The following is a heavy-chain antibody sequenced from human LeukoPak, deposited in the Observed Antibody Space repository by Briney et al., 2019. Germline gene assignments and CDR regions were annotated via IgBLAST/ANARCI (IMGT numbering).Heavy chain of an antibody. V-gene: IGHV1-69*13. CDR1: GYTLTGYY. CDR3: ARDLLSRPSSRFDY. Sequence: ASVKVSCKASGYTLTGYYMYWVRQAPGQGLEWMGGIIPIFGTANYAQKFQGRVTITADESTSTAYMELSSLRSEDTAVYYCARDLLSRPSSRFDYWGQGTLVTVSS. J-gene: IGHJ4*02. D-gene: IGHD6-13*01. CDR2: IIPIFGTA.